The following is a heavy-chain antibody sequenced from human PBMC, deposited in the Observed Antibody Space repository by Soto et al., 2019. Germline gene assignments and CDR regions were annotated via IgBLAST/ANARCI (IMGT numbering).Heavy chain of an antibody. CDR3: ARGGISHWAYFYYMDV. Sequence: SETLSLTCVVSGGSPSDYFWSWIRQPPGMALEWIGEINHLGSINYNPSLKSRVTMSVDTSKNQFSPTLNSVTAADTATYYCARGGISHWAYFYYMDVWDRGTTVTVSS. D-gene: IGHD2-21*01. CDR1: GGSPSDYF. J-gene: IGHJ6*03. CDR2: INHLGSI. V-gene: IGHV4-34*01.